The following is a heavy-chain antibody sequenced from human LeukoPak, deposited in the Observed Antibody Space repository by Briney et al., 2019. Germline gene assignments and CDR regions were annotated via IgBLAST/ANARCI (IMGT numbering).Heavy chain of an antibody. CDR3: AKSYYGSGSYYNTY. CDR2: ISWNSGSI. CDR1: GLTFTNYW. Sequence: GGSLRLSCAASGLTFTNYWMHWVRQAPGKGLEWVSGISWNSGSIGYADSVKGRFTISRDNAKNSLYLQMNSLRAEDTALYYCAKSYYGSGSYYNTYWGQGTLVTVSS. D-gene: IGHD3-10*01. J-gene: IGHJ4*02. V-gene: IGHV3-9*01.